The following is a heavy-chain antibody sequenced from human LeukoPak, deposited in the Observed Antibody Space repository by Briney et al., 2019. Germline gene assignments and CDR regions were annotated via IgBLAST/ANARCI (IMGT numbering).Heavy chain of an antibody. V-gene: IGHV3-23*01. J-gene: IGHJ4*02. CDR3: AKGEYYDILTGLYFDY. Sequence: GGSLRLSCAASGFTFSSYAMSWVRQAPGKGLEWVSAISGSGGSTYYADSVKGRFTISRDNSKNTLYLQMSSLRAEDTAVYYCAKGEYYDILTGLYFDYWGQGTLVTVSS. D-gene: IGHD3-9*01. CDR1: GFTFSSYA. CDR2: ISGSGGST.